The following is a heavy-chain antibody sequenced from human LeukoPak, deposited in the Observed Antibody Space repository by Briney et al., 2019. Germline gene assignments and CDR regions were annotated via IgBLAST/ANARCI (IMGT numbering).Heavy chain of an antibody. Sequence: PGGSLRLSCVDSGVSFSWYALAWIRQAPGKGLEWVAAVTARGGATHYVDSVKGRFTISSDNSKNTMYLQMNSLRSEDTAIYYCASDPNGDYVGALDYWGRGTLVTVSS. CDR3: ASDPNGDYVGALDY. CDR1: GVSFSWYA. CDR2: VTARGGAT. D-gene: IGHD2-8*01. V-gene: IGHV3-23*01. J-gene: IGHJ4*01.